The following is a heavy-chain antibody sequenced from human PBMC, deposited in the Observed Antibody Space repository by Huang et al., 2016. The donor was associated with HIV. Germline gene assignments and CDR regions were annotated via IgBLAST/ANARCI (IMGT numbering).Heavy chain of an antibody. Sequence: EVHLLESGGGLVQPGGSLRLSCAASGFPFRNYAMTWVRQAPGGGLGWCPFICGMCSNKYYADSVRGRFSISRDNSKSTLYLQMNSLRAEDSAVYYCAKPLIEPRFGERAPYYFDYWGQGTLATVSS. D-gene: IGHD3-10*01. CDR2: ICGMCSNK. V-gene: IGHV3-23*01. CDR1: GFPFRNYA. J-gene: IGHJ4*02. CDR3: AKPLIEPRFGERAPYYFDY.